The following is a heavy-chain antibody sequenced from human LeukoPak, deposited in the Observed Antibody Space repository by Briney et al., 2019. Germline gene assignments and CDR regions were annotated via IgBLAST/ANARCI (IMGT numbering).Heavy chain of an antibody. J-gene: IGHJ4*02. D-gene: IGHD3-10*01. CDR1: CGSISSNTYY. Sequence: SETLSLTCTFSCGSISSNTYYWAWIRQPPGKGLEWIGTISYSGSSYYNPSLISRVTISVDTSKNQFFLNLTSVTATDTALYYCARHGYYYSSGPLFDSWGQGTLVTVSS. CDR2: ISYSGSS. V-gene: IGHV4-39*01. CDR3: ARHGYYYSSGPLFDS.